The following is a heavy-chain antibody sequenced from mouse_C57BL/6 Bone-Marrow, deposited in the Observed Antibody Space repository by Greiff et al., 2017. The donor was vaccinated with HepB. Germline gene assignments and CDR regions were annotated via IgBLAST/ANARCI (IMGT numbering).Heavy chain of an antibody. CDR3: LYYGNYGLAMDY. CDR1: GYTFTSYG. J-gene: IGHJ4*01. D-gene: IGHD2-1*01. Sequence: QVQLKQSGAELARPGASVKLSCKASGYTFTSYGISWVKQRTGQGLEWIGEIYPRSGNTNYNEKFKGKATLTADKSSSTAYMELRSLTSEDSAVYFCLYYGNYGLAMDYWGQGTSVTVSS. CDR2: IYPRSGNT. V-gene: IGHV1-81*01.